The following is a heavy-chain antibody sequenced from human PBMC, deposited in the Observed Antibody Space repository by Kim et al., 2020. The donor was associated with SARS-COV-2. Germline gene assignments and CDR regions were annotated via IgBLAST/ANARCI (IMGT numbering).Heavy chain of an antibody. J-gene: IGHJ4*02. Sequence: ASVKVSCKASGYTFTSYGISWVRQAPGQGLEWMGWISAYNGNTNYAQKLQGRVTMTTDTSTSTAYMELRSLRSDDTAVYYCARGAVSSSWYDPEADYWGQGTLVTVSS. CDR3: ARGAVSSSWYDPEADY. CDR1: GYTFTSYG. V-gene: IGHV1-18*01. CDR2: ISAYNGNT. D-gene: IGHD6-13*01.